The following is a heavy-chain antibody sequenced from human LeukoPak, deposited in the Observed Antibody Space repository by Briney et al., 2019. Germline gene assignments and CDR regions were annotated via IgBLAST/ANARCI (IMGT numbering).Heavy chain of an antibody. CDR1: GGSINSKSLY. J-gene: IGHJ3*01. CDR3: ATSGDYEEFQT. CDR2: VYYSGTT. Sequence: SETLSLTCTVSGGSINSKSLYWGWIRQPPGKRWEWIGSVYYSGTTYYNPSLKSRLSVSIDTSKNQFQLTLKSVTAADMALYYCATSGDYEEFQTWGHGTMLIVSS. D-gene: IGHD3-16*01. V-gene: IGHV4-39*06.